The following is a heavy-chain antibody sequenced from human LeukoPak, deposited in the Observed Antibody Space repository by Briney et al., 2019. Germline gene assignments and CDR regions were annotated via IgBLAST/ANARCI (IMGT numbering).Heavy chain of an antibody. Sequence: SETLSLTCTFSGGSISSYYWSWLRQPAGKGLEWIGLIYTSGSTNYNPSLQSQVTMSVDKSNNHVCLQLSSVTAADTAVYYCARDVNNWFDPWGQGTLVTVSS. CDR1: GGSISSYY. J-gene: IGHJ5*02. CDR2: IYTSGST. CDR3: ARDVNNWFDP. V-gene: IGHV4-4*07.